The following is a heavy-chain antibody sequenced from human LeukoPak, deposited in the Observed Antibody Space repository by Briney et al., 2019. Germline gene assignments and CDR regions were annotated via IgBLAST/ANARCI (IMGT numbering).Heavy chain of an antibody. J-gene: IGHJ4*02. CDR2: IGVGGTT. Sequence: TLGVLRLSCAASGFIFSNYGMNWVRQAPGKGLEWVSGIGVGGTTYYADSVKGRFTISRDTSKNTLYLQMNSLRAEDTAVYYCAKAQGYYDCWGQGTLVTVSS. V-gene: IGHV3-23*01. CDR3: AKAQGYYDC. D-gene: IGHD3-22*01. CDR1: GFIFSNYG.